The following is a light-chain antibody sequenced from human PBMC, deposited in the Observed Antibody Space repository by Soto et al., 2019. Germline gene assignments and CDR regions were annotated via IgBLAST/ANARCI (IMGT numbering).Light chain of an antibody. Sequence: QSALTQPASVSGSPGQSITISCTGTSSDVGSYNLVSWYQQHPGEVPKLMIYEGNKRPSGVSIRFSGSRSGNTASLTISGLQTEDEADYYCGSYAGDTTYVFGTGTKVTVL. CDR2: EGN. V-gene: IGLV2-23*01. CDR3: GSYAGDTTYV. CDR1: SSDVGSYNL. J-gene: IGLJ1*01.